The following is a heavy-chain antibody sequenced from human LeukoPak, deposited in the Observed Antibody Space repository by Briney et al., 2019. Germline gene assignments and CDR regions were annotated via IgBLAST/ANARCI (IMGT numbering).Heavy chain of an antibody. D-gene: IGHD3-10*01. CDR1: GYTLTELS. V-gene: IGHV1-24*01. CDR3: ATSFTYYYGSGSPTFDI. J-gene: IGHJ3*02. Sequence: GASVKVSCKVSGYTLTELSMHWVRQAPGKGLEWMGGFDPEDGETIYAQKFQGRVTMTEDTSTDTAYMELSSLRSEDTAVYYCATSFTYYYGSGSPTFDIWGQGTMVTVSS. CDR2: FDPEDGET.